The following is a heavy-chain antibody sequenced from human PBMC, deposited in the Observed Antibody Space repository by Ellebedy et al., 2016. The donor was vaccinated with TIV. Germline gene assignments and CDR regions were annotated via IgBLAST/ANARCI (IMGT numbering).Heavy chain of an antibody. D-gene: IGHD5-24*01. Sequence: PGGSLRLSCAASGFTFFSYSMTWVRQAPGKGLEWVSTISRYGRDIHYADSVKGRFTISRDDANNSLPLQINNLSHEDTGLYYCVRTVLPYTEGYNYWGQGTQVTVSS. J-gene: IGHJ4*02. CDR1: GFTFFSYS. CDR2: ISRYGRDI. CDR3: VRTVLPYTEGYNY. V-gene: IGHV3-21*01.